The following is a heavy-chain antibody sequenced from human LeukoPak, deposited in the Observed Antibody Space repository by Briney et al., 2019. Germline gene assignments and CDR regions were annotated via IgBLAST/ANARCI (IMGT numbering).Heavy chain of an antibody. CDR3: ARDSYSGSYYY. Sequence: ASVKVSCKACGCTFTGYYMHWVRHAPGQGLEWMGWINPNDGGTNYAQQFQGRVTMTSDTSISTAYMELISLRSDDTAVYYCARDSYSGSYYYWGQGTLVTVSS. J-gene: IGHJ4*02. CDR2: INPNDGGT. CDR1: GCTFTGYY. D-gene: IGHD1-26*01. V-gene: IGHV1-2*02.